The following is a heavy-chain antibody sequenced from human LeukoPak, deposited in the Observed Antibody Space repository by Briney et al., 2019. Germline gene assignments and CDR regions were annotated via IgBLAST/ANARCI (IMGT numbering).Heavy chain of an antibody. V-gene: IGHV1-69*05. CDR1: GGTFSSYA. D-gene: IGHD3-22*01. CDR3: ARMGSYYDSSGYQGAEYFQH. J-gene: IGHJ1*01. Sequence: SVKVSCKASGGTFSSYAISWVRQAPGQGLEWMGGIIPIFGTANYAQKFQGRVTITTDESTSTAYMELSSLRSEDTAVYYCARMGSYYDSSGYQGAEYFQHWGQGTLVTVSS. CDR2: IIPIFGTA.